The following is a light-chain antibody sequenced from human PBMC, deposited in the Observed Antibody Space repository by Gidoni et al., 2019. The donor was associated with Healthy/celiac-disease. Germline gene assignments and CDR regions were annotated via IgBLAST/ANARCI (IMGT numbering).Light chain of an antibody. CDR3: NSRDSSGNHPVV. CDR1: SLRSYY. J-gene: IGLJ2*01. Sequence: SSELTQDPAVSVALGQTVRITCQGDSLRSYYASWYQQKPGQAPVLVIYGKNNRPSGILDRFSGSSSGKTASLTITGAQAEDEADYYCNSRDSSGNHPVVFGGGTKLTVL. V-gene: IGLV3-19*01. CDR2: GKN.